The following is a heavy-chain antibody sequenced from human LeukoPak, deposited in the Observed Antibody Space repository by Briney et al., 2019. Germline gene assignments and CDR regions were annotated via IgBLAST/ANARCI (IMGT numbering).Heavy chain of an antibody. CDR2: INPNSGGT. CDR1: GYTFTGYY. D-gene: IGHD2-15*01. J-gene: IGHJ5*02. Sequence: ASVKVSCKASGYTFTGYYMHWVRQAPGQGLEWMGWINPNSGGTNYAQKFQGRVTMTRDTSISTAYMELSRLRSDDTAVYYCAREGYCSGGSWYPNWFDPWGQGTLVTVSS. V-gene: IGHV1-2*02. CDR3: AREGYCSGGSWYPNWFDP.